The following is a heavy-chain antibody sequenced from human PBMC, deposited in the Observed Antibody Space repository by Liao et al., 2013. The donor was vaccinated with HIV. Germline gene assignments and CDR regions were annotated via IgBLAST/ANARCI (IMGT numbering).Heavy chain of an antibody. CDR2: VYNSGSV. CDR1: GDSIDTDRYY. D-gene: IGHD4-17*01. J-gene: IGHJ6*03. V-gene: IGHV4-61*02. Sequence: QVQLQESGPRLVKPSQTLSLTCTVSGDSIDTDRYYWSWVRQPAGKGLEWIGRVYNSGSVDYNSSLKSRVTMSIDTSKNQFSLKLTSMTAADTAVYFCTRDAGLWRITVTTDYFYMDVWGKGITVAV. CDR3: TRDAGLWRITVTTDYFYMDV.